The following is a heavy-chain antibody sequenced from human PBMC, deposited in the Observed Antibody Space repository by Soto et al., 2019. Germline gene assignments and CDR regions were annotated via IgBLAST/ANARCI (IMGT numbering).Heavy chain of an antibody. V-gene: IGHV3-64D*06. D-gene: IGHD5-18*01. CDR2: ICSNGGST. J-gene: IGHJ4*02. CDR1: GFTFSSYA. CDR3: VKDLRGTAMAPYYFDY. Sequence: EVQLVESGGGLVQPGGSLRLSCSASGFTFSSYAMHWVRQAPGKGLEYVSAICSNGGSTYYADSVKGRFTISRDNSKNTLYLQMSSLRAEDTAVYYCVKDLRGTAMAPYYFDYWGQGTLVTVSS.